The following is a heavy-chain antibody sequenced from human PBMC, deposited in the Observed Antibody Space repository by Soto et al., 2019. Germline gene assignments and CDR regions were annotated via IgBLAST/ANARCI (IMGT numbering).Heavy chain of an antibody. V-gene: IGHV3-30*18. CDR3: AKDAYYSGSGTYKPDAFDI. Sequence: QVQLVESGGGVVQPGRSLRLSCAASGFTFSSYGMHWVRQAPGKGLEWVAIISYDGSNKYYADSVKGRFTISRDNSKNTLYLQMNSLRAEDTAVYYCAKDAYYSGSGTYKPDAFDIWGQGTMVTVSS. CDR1: GFTFSSYG. CDR2: ISYDGSNK. J-gene: IGHJ3*02. D-gene: IGHD3-10*01.